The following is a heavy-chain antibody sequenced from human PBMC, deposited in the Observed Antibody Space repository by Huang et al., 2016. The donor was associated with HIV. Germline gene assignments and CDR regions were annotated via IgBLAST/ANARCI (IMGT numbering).Heavy chain of an antibody. J-gene: IGHJ4*02. Sequence: QVQLQQWGAGVLKPSETLSLTCAVYGGSFSGYCWSWIRQSPGKGLELIGEINHSGSTNYNPSLKSRVTMSVDTSKNQFSLKLSSVTAADTAVYYCASLFFDYWGQGILVTVSS. CDR3: ASLFFDY. V-gene: IGHV4-34*01. CDR2: INHSGST. CDR1: GGSFSGYC.